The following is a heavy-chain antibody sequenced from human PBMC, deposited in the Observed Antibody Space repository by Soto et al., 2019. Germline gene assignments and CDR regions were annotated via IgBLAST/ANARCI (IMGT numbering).Heavy chain of an antibody. CDR3: AKDPQAGLRQWYDY. V-gene: IGHV4-34*01. J-gene: IGHJ4*02. D-gene: IGHD4-17*01. CDR2: INHSGST. CDR1: GGSFSGYY. Sequence: PSETLSLTCAVYGGSFSGYYWTWIRQPPGTGLEWIGEINHSGSTNYNPSLKSRVTISVDTSENQFSLKLTSVTAADTAVYYCAKDPQAGLRQWYDYWGQGILVTVSS.